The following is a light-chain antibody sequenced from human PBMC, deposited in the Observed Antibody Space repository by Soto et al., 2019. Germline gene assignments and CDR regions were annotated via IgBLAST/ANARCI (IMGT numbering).Light chain of an antibody. Sequence: EIVLTQSSATLSLSPGERATLSCRASQSVSVYLAWYQQKPGQAPRLLISGASTRAAGISDRFRGSGSGTEFTLTISSLRSEDSAIYYCQQYFEWPPMTFGQGTKVDIK. CDR1: QSVSVY. CDR2: GAS. CDR3: QQYFEWPPMT. J-gene: IGKJ1*01. V-gene: IGKV3-15*01.